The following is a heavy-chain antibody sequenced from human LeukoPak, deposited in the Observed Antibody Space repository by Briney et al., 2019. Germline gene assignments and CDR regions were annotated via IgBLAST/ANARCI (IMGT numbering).Heavy chain of an antibody. J-gene: IGHJ4*02. V-gene: IGHV3-66*01. CDR3: ARVRYSGSRWGSAFDY. D-gene: IGHD1-26*01. Sequence: GGSLRLSCAASGFTVSSNYMSWVRQAPGKGLEWVSVIYSGGSTYYADSVKGRFTISRDNSKNTLYLQMNSLRAEDTAVYYCARVRYSGSRWGSAFDYWGQGTLVTVSS. CDR2: IYSGGST. CDR1: GFTVSSNY.